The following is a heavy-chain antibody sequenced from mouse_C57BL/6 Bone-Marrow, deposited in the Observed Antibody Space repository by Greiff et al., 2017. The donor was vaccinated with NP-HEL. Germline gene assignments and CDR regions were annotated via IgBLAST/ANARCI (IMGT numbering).Heavy chain of an antibody. J-gene: IGHJ3*01. CDR3: ARYNWGTFAY. CDR2: IYPRSGNT. CDR1: GYTFTSYG. D-gene: IGHD4-1*02. Sequence: QVQLQQSGAELARPGASVKLSCKASGYTFTSYGISWVKQRTGQGLEWIGEIYPRSGNTYYNEKFKGKATLTADESSSTAYMELRSLTSEDSAVYFCARYNWGTFAYWGQGTLVTVSA. V-gene: IGHV1-81*01.